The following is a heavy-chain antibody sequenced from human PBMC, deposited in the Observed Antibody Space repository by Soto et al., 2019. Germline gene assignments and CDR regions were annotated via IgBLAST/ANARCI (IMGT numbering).Heavy chain of an antibody. V-gene: IGHV4-61*03. CDR3: AREWGLLPYYVMNV. CDR1: GDSVTSGSYY. J-gene: IGHJ6*02. D-gene: IGHD7-27*01. Sequence: SETLSLTCIVSGDSVTSGSYYWTWLRQPPGKGLEWIGYISYTGRTKYNPSLQCRVTISVDTSKNDFSLNLSSVTAADTAVYFCAREWGLLPYYVMNVWGHGTAVTVSS. CDR2: ISYTGRT.